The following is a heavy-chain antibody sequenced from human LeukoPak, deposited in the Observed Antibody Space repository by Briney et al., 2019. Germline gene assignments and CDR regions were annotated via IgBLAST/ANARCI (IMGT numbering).Heavy chain of an antibody. CDR1: GNYW. CDR2: INEDGSTT. Sequence: GGSLRLSCAASGNYWMHWVRQVPGKGLVWVSRINEDGSTTNHADSVKGRFTISRDNVKNTLYMEMNSLRAEDTAVYYCVRDLGGRSGHWGQGTLVTVSS. J-gene: IGHJ4*02. D-gene: IGHD1-26*01. CDR3: VRDLGGRSGH. V-gene: IGHV3-74*01.